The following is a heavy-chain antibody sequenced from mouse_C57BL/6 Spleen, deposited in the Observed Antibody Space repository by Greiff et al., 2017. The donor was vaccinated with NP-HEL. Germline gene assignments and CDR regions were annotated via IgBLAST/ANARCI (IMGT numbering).Heavy chain of an antibody. CDR3: TGEGYYSNYPFAY. CDR1: GFTFSSFA. Sequence: EVKLMESGEGLVKPGGSLKLSCAVSGFTFSSFAMSWVRQTPEKRLEWVAYISSAGDYMYYADTVMGRVTISRDNARNTLYLKMSSLKSENTAMYYGTGEGYYSNYPFAYWGQGTLVTVDA. D-gene: IGHD2-5*01. V-gene: IGHV5-9-1*02. CDR2: ISSAGDYM. J-gene: IGHJ3*01.